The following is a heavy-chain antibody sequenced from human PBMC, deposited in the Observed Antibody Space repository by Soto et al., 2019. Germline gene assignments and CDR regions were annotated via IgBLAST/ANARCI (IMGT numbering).Heavy chain of an antibody. CDR3: ARDLGSGSSFLSPLDY. V-gene: IGHV1-69*04. CDR1: GGTFSCYT. Sequence: SVKVSCKASGGTFSCYTISWVRQAPGQGLEWMGRIIPILGIANYAQKFQGRVTITADKSTSTAYMELSSLRSEDTAVYYCARDLGSGSSFLSPLDYWGQGTLVTVSS. D-gene: IGHD3-10*01. CDR2: IIPILGIA. J-gene: IGHJ4*02.